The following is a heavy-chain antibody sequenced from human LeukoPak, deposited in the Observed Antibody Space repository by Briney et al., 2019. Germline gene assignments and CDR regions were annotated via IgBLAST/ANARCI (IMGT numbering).Heavy chain of an antibody. CDR1: GYTFTDYY. V-gene: IGHV1-2*02. CDR3: ARDLFRYGDYSQ. D-gene: IGHD4-17*01. CDR2: INPNSGGT. J-gene: IGHJ4*02. Sequence: ASVKVSCKASGYTFTDYYMHWVRQAPGQGRAWMGWINPNSGGTNYAQKFQGRVTMTRDTSISTVYMELSRLRSDDTAVYYCARDLFRYGDYSQWGQGTLVTVSS.